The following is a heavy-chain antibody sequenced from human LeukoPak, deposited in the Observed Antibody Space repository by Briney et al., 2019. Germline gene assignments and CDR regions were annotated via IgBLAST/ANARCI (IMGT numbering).Heavy chain of an antibody. CDR3: ARWRTYYDFPYDY. V-gene: IGHV1-69*04. CDR2: IIPILGIA. CDR1: GGTFSSYA. D-gene: IGHD3-3*01. J-gene: IGHJ4*02. Sequence: GASVKVSCKASGGTFSSYAISWVRQAPGQGLEWMGRIIPILGIANYAQKFQGRVTITADKSTSTAYMELSSLRSEDTAVYYCARWRTYYDFPYDYWGQGTLVTVSS.